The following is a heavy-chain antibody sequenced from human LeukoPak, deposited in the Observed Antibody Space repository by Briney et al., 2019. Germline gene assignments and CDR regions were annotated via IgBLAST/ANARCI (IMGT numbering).Heavy chain of an antibody. CDR3: ARILWFGEYDDY. CDR1: GGSISSYY. J-gene: IGHJ4*02. CDR2: IYYSGST. D-gene: IGHD3-10*01. Sequence: SETLSLTCTVSGGSISSYYWSWIRQPPGKGLEWIGYIYYSGSTNYNPSLKSRVTISVDTSKNQFSLKLSSVTAADTAVYYCARILWFGEYDDYWGQRTLVTVSS. V-gene: IGHV4-59*08.